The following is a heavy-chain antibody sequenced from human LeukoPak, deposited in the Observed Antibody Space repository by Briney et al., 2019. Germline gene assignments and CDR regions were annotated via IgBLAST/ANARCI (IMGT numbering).Heavy chain of an antibody. D-gene: IGHD2-2*03. CDR1: GFTFSSYW. Sequence: GGSLRLSCAASGFTFSSYWMSWVRQAPGKGLEWVATIRQDGSQKYYVDSVKGRFTISRDNAKNSLYLQMNSLRAEDTAVYYCARDGYCSSTSCSNNYYYYYMDVWGKGTTVTVSS. J-gene: IGHJ6*03. CDR2: IRQDGSQK. CDR3: ARDGYCSSTSCSNNYYYYYMDV. V-gene: IGHV3-7*01.